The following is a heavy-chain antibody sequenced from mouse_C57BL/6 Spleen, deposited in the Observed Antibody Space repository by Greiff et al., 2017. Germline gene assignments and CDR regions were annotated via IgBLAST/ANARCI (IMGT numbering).Heavy chain of an antibody. V-gene: IGHV5-9*04. CDR2: ISGGGGNT. CDR3: ARHDRRGLYSNYSYAMDY. D-gene: IGHD2-5*01. Sequence: EVKVVESGGGLVKPGGSLKLSCAASGFTFSSYTMSWVRQTPEKRLEWVATISGGGGNTYYPDSVKGRFTISRANAKNTLYLQVSSVRSEDTAVYYCARHDRRGLYSNYSYAMDYWGQGTSVTVSS. CDR1: GFTFSSYT. J-gene: IGHJ4*01.